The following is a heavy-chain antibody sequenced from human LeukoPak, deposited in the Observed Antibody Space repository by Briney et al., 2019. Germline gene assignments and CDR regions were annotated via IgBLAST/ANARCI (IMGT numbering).Heavy chain of an antibody. J-gene: IGHJ4*02. Sequence: GGSLRLSCAASVFTVSSNYMNWVPKARGKGLEWVSLIYSCSSTNYADPVKGRFTISRDNSKNTLYLQMNSLRVEDTGVYYCAKGSRPGSSGDPNLDHWGQGTLVTVSS. D-gene: IGHD2-15*01. CDR1: VFTVSSNY. V-gene: IGHV3-53*01. CDR2: IYSCSST. CDR3: AKGSRPGSSGDPNLDH.